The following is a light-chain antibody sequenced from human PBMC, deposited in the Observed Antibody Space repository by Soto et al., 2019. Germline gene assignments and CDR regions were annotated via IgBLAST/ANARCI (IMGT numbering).Light chain of an antibody. Sequence: DIQMTQSPSTLSASVGDRVTITCRASQTISNWLAWYQQKPGKAPKLLIDKASNLASGVPSRFSGSGSGTEFTLTISSLQPDDFATYYCQEYNVYVYTFGQGTKLEIK. CDR2: KAS. CDR3: QEYNVYVYT. J-gene: IGKJ2*01. CDR1: QTISNW. V-gene: IGKV1-5*03.